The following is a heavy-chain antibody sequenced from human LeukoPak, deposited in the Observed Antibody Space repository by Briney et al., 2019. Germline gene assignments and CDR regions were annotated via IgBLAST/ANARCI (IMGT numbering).Heavy chain of an antibody. Sequence: GESLKISCKGSGYSFTTYWIGWVRQMPGKGLEWMGIIHPGDSDTRYSPSFQGRVTISADKSISTAYLQWGSLQASDTAMYYCARLQKGNYYYGLDVWGQGTTVTVSS. CDR2: IHPGDSDT. V-gene: IGHV5-51*01. CDR1: GYSFTTYW. CDR3: ARLQKGNYYYGLDV. J-gene: IGHJ6*02. D-gene: IGHD6-13*01.